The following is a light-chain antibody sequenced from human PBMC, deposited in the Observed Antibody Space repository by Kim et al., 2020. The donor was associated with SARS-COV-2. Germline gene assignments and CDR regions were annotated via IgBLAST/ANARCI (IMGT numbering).Light chain of an antibody. Sequence: ELTQPPSASGTPGQRVTIYCSGSSSNIGSNTVNWYQQVPGTAPKLLIYSNNQRPSGVPDRFSGSKSGTSASLAISGLQSEDEADYYCAAWDGSLNIYVFGSGTKGTVL. CDR3: AAWDGSLNIYV. V-gene: IGLV1-44*01. CDR2: SNN. J-gene: IGLJ1*01. CDR1: SSNIGSNT.